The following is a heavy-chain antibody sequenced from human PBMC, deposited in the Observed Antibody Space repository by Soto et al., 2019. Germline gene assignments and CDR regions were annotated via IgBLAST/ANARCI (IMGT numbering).Heavy chain of an antibody. J-gene: IGHJ4*02. CDR1: GGSISSSSYY. D-gene: IGHD6-13*01. V-gene: IGHV4-39*01. Sequence: SETLSLTCTVSGGSISSSSYYWGWIRQPPGKGLEWIGSIYYSGSTYYNPPLKSRVTISVDTSKNQFSLKLSSVTAADTAVYYCARLRVAAAGTDFDYWGQGTLVTVSS. CDR3: ARLRVAAAGTDFDY. CDR2: IYYSGST.